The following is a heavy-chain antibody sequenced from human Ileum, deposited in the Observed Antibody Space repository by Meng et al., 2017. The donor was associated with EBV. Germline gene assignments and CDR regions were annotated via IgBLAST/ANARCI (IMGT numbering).Heavy chain of an antibody. D-gene: IGHD3-22*01. J-gene: IGHJ4*02. Sequence: EVQLLESGGGLVQPGXXXXLSCAASGFTFNNYAMSWVRQAPGKGLEWVSAISGSGDSTSYADSVKGRFSISRDNSKNTLYLRMYSLRAEDTAVYYCAKHYDNSGNFDLFDYWGQGTLVTVSS. V-gene: IGHV3-23*01. CDR2: ISGSGDST. CDR1: GFTFNNYA. CDR3: AKHYDNSGNFDLFDY.